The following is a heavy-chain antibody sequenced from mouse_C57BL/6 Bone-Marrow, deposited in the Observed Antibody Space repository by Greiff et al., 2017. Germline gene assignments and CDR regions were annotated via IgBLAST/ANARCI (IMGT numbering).Heavy chain of an antibody. Sequence: QVQLQQPGSEFVKPGVSVKMSCKASGYTFTSHWLTWVKQRPGQGLEWIGHMHPGSGSTNYNEKFKSKVTLTVDTSSSTAFMLLSSLISADSAVYYCAREGAGWAWFAGWGPVTLVS. CDR3: AREGAGWAWFAG. CDR1: GYTFTSHW. D-gene: IGHD1-1*02. CDR2: MHPGSGST. J-gene: IGHJ3*01. V-gene: IGHV1-55*01.